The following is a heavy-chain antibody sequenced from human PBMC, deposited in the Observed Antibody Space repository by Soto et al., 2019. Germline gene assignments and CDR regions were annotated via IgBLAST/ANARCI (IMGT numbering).Heavy chain of an antibody. Sequence: QVHLQGSGPGLVNPSQTLSLTCPVSGGSITIGGYYWSWIRQHPGKGRGGMGDIYHSGTTYNNPSPKSRVTIAVDTSKTQVSLKLTSVTAADTAVYYCARVRGNQLLGWFDPWGQGTLVTVSS. V-gene: IGHV4-31*03. CDR1: GGSITIGGYY. J-gene: IGHJ5*02. D-gene: IGHD2-2*01. CDR2: IYHSGTT. CDR3: ARVRGNQLLGWFDP.